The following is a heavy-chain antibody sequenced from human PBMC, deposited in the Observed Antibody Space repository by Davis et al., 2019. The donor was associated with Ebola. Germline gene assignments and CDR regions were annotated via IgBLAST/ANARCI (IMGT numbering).Heavy chain of an antibody. CDR1: GFLFSSYA. CDR2: ISASGGAT. J-gene: IGHJ4*02. CDR3: AKDLTSYYGSGEFFDD. V-gene: IGHV3-23*01. Sequence: GESLKISCAASGFLFSSYAMSWVRQAPGRGLEWVSSISASGGATFYADSVKGRIVMSRDNSNDTLYLRMNNLRAEDTAIYYCAKDLTSYYGSGEFFDDWGQGILVTVSS. D-gene: IGHD3-10*01.